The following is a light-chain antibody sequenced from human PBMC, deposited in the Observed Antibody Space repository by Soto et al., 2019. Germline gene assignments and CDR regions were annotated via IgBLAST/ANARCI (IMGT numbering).Light chain of an antibody. V-gene: IGKV1-33*01. Sequence: DIQMTQSPSSLSASVGDRVTITCQATQDITNHLHWYQQKPGKAPKLRIYDASNLETVVLSRFSGSGIGTDLTFRLSNPQPEDFVRYFCSHWHLRPWTLGPGNTV. CDR2: DAS. CDR3: SHWHLRPWT. J-gene: IGKJ1*01. CDR1: QDITNH.